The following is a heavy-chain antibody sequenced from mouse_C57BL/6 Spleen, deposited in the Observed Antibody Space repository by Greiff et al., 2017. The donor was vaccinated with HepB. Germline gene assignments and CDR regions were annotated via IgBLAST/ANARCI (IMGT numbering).Heavy chain of an antibody. J-gene: IGHJ1*03. CDR3: ARGAYGNYWYFDV. CDR1: GYTFTSYW. Sequence: VKLMESGAELVKPGASVKLSCKASGYTFTSYWMHWVKQRPGRGLEWIGRIDPNSGGTKYNEKFKSKATLTVDKPSSTAYMQLSSLTSEDSAVYYCARGAYGNYWYFDVWGTGTTVTVSS. D-gene: IGHD2-1*01. V-gene: IGHV1-72*01. CDR2: IDPNSGGT.